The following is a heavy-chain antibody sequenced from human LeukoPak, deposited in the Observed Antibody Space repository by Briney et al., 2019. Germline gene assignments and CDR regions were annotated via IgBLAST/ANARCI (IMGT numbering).Heavy chain of an antibody. CDR2: ISAYNGNT. V-gene: IGHV1-18*01. J-gene: IGHJ4*02. CDR3: ARSVSRKNATPPVY. Sequence: ASVKASCKASRYTFTSSGISWVRQAPGHRLECMGWISAYNGNTNYAQKLQGRVTMTTDTSTSTVYMELRSLRSDDTAVYYCARSVSRKNATPPVYWGQGTLVTVSS. CDR1: RYTFTSSG.